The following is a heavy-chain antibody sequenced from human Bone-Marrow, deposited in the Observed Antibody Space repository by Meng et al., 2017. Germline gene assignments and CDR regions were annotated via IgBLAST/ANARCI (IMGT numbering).Heavy chain of an antibody. D-gene: IGHD2-8*01. J-gene: IGHJ6*02. CDR2: IKKDGSEK. V-gene: IGHV3-7*01. CDR1: GFTFSSYW. Sequence: GESLKISCAASGFTFSSYWMSWVRQAPGKGLEWVANIKKDGSEKYYVDSVKGRFTISRDNAKKSLYLEMNSLRAEDTAVYYCAREGYCANEICNPLYGMDVWGQGTTVTVSS. CDR3: AREGYCANEICNPLYGMDV.